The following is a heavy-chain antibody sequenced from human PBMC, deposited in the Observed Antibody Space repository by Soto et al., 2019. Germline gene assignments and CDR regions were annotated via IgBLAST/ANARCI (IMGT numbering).Heavy chain of an antibody. J-gene: IGHJ4*02. Sequence: QITLKESGPTLVKPTQTLTLTCTISGFSLSYSGVGVGWIRQPPGKALEWLALIYWDDAKRYSPSLKCRITLAKDTSKNLVALTMTNMEPVDTSTYYCARRKTGFGESCDYWGQGTLVTVSS. V-gene: IGHV2-5*02. CDR1: GFSLSYSGVG. CDR2: IYWDDAK. CDR3: ARRKTGFGESCDY. D-gene: IGHD3-10*01.